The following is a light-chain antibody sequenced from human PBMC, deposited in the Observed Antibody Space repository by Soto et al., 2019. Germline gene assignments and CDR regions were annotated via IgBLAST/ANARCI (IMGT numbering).Light chain of an antibody. CDR3: AAWDDSLGGWV. Sequence: QSVLTQPPSASGTPGQRVTISCSGGNSNIGNNFLCWYQQLPGTAPKLLIYRNDQRPSGVPDRFSGSKSSTSASLAISGLRSEDEADYYCAAWDDSLGGWVFGGGTQLTVL. CDR2: RND. V-gene: IGLV1-47*01. CDR1: NSNIGNNF. J-gene: IGLJ3*02.